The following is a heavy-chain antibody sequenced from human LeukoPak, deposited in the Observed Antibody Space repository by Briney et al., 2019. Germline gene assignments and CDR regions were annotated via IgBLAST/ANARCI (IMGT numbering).Heavy chain of an antibody. V-gene: IGHV3-30*04. J-gene: IGHJ3*02. CDR3: ARVRDTAMVMDAFDI. CDR2: ISYDGSNK. CDR1: GFTFSSYA. D-gene: IGHD5-18*01. Sequence: GGSLRLSCAASGFTFSSYAMHWVRQAPGKGLECVAVISYDGSNKYYADSVKGRFTISRDNSKNTLYLQMNSLRAEDTAVYYCARVRDTAMVMDAFDIWGQGTMVTVSS.